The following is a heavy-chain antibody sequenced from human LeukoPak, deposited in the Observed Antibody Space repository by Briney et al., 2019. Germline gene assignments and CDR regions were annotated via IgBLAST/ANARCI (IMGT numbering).Heavy chain of an antibody. CDR3: AREVRNWFDP. Sequence: PGGSLRLSCAASGFTFSVYSMNWVRQAPGKGLEWVSYISGGSTTVYYANSVKGRFTISRDNAKKSLYLQMNSLRAEDTAVYYCAREVRNWFDPWGQGTLVTVSS. CDR2: ISGGSTTV. CDR1: GFTFSVYS. V-gene: IGHV3-48*04. J-gene: IGHJ5*02.